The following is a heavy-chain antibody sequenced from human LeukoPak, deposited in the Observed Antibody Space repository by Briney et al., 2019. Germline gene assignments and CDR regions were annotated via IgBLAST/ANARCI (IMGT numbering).Heavy chain of an antibody. Sequence: GGSLRLSCAASGFTFSSYAMHWVRQAPGKGLERVAVISYDGSNKYYADSVKGRFTISRDNSKSTLYLQMNSLRAEDTAVYYCARWRIAARDDWFDPWGQGTLVTVSS. V-gene: IGHV3-30*01. CDR2: ISYDGSNK. J-gene: IGHJ5*02. CDR3: ARWRIAARDDWFDP. CDR1: GFTFSSYA. D-gene: IGHD6-13*01.